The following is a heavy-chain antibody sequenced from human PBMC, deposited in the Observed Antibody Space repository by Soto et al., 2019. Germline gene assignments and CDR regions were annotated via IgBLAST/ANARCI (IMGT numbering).Heavy chain of an antibody. V-gene: IGHV4-31*03. CDR1: GGSLSRGGYY. J-gene: IGHJ4*02. D-gene: IGHD2-15*01. Sequence: QVQLQESGPGLVKPSQTLSLTCSVSGGSLSRGGYYWSWLRQHPGNGLEWIGYIFYNGSAYYNPSLKSRVTTSVDTSKNQFSLKLNSVTAADTAVYYWAREEGYCRGDSCYSVIDYWGQGTLVTVSS. CDR2: IFYNGSA. CDR3: AREEGYCRGDSCYSVIDY.